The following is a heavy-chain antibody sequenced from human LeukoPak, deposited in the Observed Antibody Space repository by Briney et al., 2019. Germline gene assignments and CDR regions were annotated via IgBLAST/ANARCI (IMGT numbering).Heavy chain of an antibody. J-gene: IGHJ4*02. D-gene: IGHD2-15*01. CDR2: INPNSGGT. CDR3: ASLLEGLVVVAAN. CDR1: GYTFTGYY. V-gene: IGHV1-2*02. Sequence: ASVKVSCKASGYTFTGYYMHWVRQAPGQGPEWMGWINPNSGGTNYAQKFQGRVTMTRDTSISTAYMELSRLRSDDTAVYYCASLLEGLVVVAANWGQGTLVTVSS.